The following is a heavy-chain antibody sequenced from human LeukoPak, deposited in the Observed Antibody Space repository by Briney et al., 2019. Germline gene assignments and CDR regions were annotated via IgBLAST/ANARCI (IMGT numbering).Heavy chain of an antibody. J-gene: IGHJ5*02. CDR1: GYTFTSYD. Sequence: ASVEVSCKASGYTFTSYDINWVRQATGQGLEWMGWMNPNSGNTGYAQKFQGRVTMTRNTSISTAYMELSSLRSEDTAVYYCARVSTLVGGVARRRNWFEPWGQGTVVTV. CDR2: MNPNSGNT. D-gene: IGHD3-10*01. CDR3: ARVSTLVGGVARRRNWFEP. V-gene: IGHV1-8*01.